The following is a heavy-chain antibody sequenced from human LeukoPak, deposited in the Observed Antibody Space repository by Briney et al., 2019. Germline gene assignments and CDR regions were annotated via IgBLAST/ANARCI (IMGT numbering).Heavy chain of an antibody. Sequence: GGSLRLSCAVSGFTFSDYRVSWVRQAPGKGLEWVANIKEDGSEKYYVDSVKGRFAISRDNAKSSLYLQMNSLRVEDTAVYYCARDTIAAGDWGQGTLVTVSS. J-gene: IGHJ4*02. CDR2: IKEDGSEK. V-gene: IGHV3-7*01. D-gene: IGHD6-13*01. CDR3: ARDTIAAGD. CDR1: GFTFSDYR.